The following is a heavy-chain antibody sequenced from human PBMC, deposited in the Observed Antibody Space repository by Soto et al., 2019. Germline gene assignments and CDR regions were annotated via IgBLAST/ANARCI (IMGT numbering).Heavy chain of an antibody. V-gene: IGHV4-39*01. Sequence: SETLSLTCTFSVVSISSSSYYCGWIRQPPWKGLEWIGSIYYSGSTYDNPALKSRVTISVNTSKNQFYLKLSSVTAADTDVYYCARSSPESSLRYFDWLITTIEYWGQGTLFTVSS. CDR2: IYYSGST. J-gene: IGHJ4*02. CDR3: ARSSPESSLRYFDWLITTIEY. D-gene: IGHD3-9*01. CDR1: VVSISSSSYY.